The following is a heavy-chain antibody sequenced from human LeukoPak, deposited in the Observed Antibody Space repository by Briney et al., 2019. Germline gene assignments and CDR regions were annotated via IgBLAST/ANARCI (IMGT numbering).Heavy chain of an antibody. D-gene: IGHD2-21*02. CDR3: ARALGDREDFDY. Sequence: SETLSLTCAVSGYSISSNHWWGWIRQPPGKGLEWIGYIFYAGSTYYNPSLKSRVTMSVDTSKNQFSLKLSSVNAADTAVYYCARALGDREDFDYWGQGTLVTVSS. CDR2: IFYAGST. J-gene: IGHJ4*02. CDR1: GYSISSNHW. V-gene: IGHV4-28*03.